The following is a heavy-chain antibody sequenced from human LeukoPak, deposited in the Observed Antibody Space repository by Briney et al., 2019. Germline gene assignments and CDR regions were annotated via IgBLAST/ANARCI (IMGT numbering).Heavy chain of an antibody. J-gene: IGHJ4*02. CDR3: ARAGYTYVTLYY. V-gene: IGHV3-7*01. CDR1: GFTFNSFW. D-gene: IGHD5-18*01. Sequence: GGSLRLSCAVSGFTFNSFWMSWVRQAPGKGLEWAANINQDGSEEYYVDSVKGRFTISRDNAKSSLYLQMNSLRAEDTAVYYCARAGYTYVTLYYWGQGTLVTVSS. CDR2: INQDGSEE.